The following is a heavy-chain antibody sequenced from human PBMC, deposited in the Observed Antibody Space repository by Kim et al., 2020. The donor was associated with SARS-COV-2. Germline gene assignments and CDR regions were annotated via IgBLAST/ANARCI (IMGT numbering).Heavy chain of an antibody. J-gene: IGHJ1*01. CDR1: GFTFSSYA. CDR2: ISSNGGST. CDR3: ARAPSSPFVVGLSGYFQH. Sequence: GGSLRLSCAASGFTFSSYAMHWVRQAPGKGLEYVSAISSNGGSTYYANSVKGRFTISRDNSKNTLYLQMGSLRAEDMAVYYCARAPSSPFVVGLSGYFQHWGQGTLVTVSS. D-gene: IGHD2-21*01. V-gene: IGHV3-64*01.